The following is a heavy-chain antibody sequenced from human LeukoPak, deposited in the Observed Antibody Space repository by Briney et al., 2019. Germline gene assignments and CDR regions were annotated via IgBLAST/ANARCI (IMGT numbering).Heavy chain of an antibody. CDR2: IYYSTTT. D-gene: IGHD5-18*01. Sequence: PSETLSLTCTVSGGSIRNNNYYWAWIRHPPGEGLECIGSIYYSTTTYYHPSLKSRVTISVDTSKTQFSLRLTSVPAADTAVYYCERPNVDTAMAELYWFLDVWGRGTLVTVSS. CDR1: GGSIRNNNYY. J-gene: IGHJ2*01. CDR3: ERPNVDTAMAELYWFLDV. V-gene: IGHV4-39*01.